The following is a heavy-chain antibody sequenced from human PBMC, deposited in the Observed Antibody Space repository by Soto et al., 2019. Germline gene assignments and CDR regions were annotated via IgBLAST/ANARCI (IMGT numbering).Heavy chain of an antibody. D-gene: IGHD6-6*01. V-gene: IGHV4-39*01. CDR1: GGSISSSIYY. CDR3: ALVVVEYSSSSGLGWFDP. Sequence: SETLSLTCTVSGGSISSSIYYWGWIRHPPGNGLEWIGSIYYIGSTYYNPSLKSRVTISVDTSKNQFSLKLSSVTAADTAVYYCALVVVEYSSSSGLGWFDPWGQGTLVTVYS. CDR2: IYYIGST. J-gene: IGHJ5*02.